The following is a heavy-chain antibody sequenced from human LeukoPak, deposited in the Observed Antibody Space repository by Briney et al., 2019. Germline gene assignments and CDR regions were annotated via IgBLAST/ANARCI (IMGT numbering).Heavy chain of an antibody. CDR3: ASWIPTENAFDI. CDR2: IIPILGIA. V-gene: IGHV1-69*02. D-gene: IGHD4-17*01. Sequence: ASVKVSCKASGGTFSSYTISWVRQAPGQGLEWMGRIIPILGIANYAQKFQGRVTITADRSTSTAYMELSSLRSEDTAVYYCASWIPTENAFDIWGQGTMVTVSS. J-gene: IGHJ3*02. CDR1: GGTFSSYT.